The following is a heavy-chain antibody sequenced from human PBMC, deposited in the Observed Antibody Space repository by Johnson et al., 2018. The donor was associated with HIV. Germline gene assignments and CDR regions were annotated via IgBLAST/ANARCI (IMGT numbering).Heavy chain of an antibody. CDR2: IGTAGDT. V-gene: IGHV3-13*01. CDR3: ARDNFILGAFDI. J-gene: IGHJ3*02. D-gene: IGHD1-20*01. Sequence: VQLVESGGGLVQPGGSLRLSCAASGFTFSSYDMHWVRQATGKGLEWVSAIGTAGDTYYPGSVKGRFTISRENAKNKLYLQMNSLRAEDTAVYYCARDNFILGAFDIWGQGTMVTVSS. CDR1: GFTFSSYD.